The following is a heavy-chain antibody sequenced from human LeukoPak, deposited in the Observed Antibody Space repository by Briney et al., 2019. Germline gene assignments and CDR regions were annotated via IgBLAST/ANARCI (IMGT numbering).Heavy chain of an antibody. Sequence: PSETRSLTCTVSGGSISSYYWSWIRQPPGKGLEWIGYIYYSGSTNYNPSLKSRVTISVDTSKNQFSLKLSSVTAADTAVYYCARQTWFGELFLWGQGTLVTVSS. CDR1: GGSISSYY. CDR3: ARQTWFGELFL. V-gene: IGHV4-59*01. D-gene: IGHD3-10*01. J-gene: IGHJ4*02. CDR2: IYYSGST.